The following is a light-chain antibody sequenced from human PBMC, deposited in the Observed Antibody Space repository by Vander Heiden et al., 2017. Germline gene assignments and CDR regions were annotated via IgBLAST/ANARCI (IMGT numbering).Light chain of an antibody. CDR3: CSFAGSYTWV. CDR2: DVS. Sequence: QSALTQPRSVSGSPGQSVTISCTGTSSDVGACNYVSWYQQHPGKAPKLMIYDVSKRPSGVPDRFSGSKSGTTASLTISGLQAEDEADYYCCSFAGSYTWVFGGGTKLTVL. CDR1: SSDVGACNY. J-gene: IGLJ3*02. V-gene: IGLV2-11*01.